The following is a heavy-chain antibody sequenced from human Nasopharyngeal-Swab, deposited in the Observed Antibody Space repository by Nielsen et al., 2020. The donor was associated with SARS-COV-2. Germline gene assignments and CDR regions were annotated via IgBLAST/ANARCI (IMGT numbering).Heavy chain of an antibody. J-gene: IGHJ6*02. D-gene: IGHD3-10*01. V-gene: IGHV4-59*12. CDR2: IYYSGST. Sequence: GSLRLSCTVSGGSISSYYWSWIRQPPGKGLEWIGYIYYSGSTNYNPSLKSRVTISVDTSKNQFSLKLSSVTAADTAVHYCARTYGSGSYSYYYGMDVWGQGTTVTVSS. CDR3: ARTYGSGSYSYYYGMDV. CDR1: GGSISSYY.